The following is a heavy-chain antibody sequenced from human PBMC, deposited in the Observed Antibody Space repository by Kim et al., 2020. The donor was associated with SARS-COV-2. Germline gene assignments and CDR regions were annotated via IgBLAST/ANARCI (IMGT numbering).Heavy chain of an antibody. Sequence: GGSLRLSCAASGFTFSTYGMHWVRQPPGKGLEWVAVIWYDGSNKPYTASVKGRFTISRENSRNTVYLQLDSLIVGDVAVYYCARDRASAGNFGGLDNWGQGTLVTVSS. CDR1: GFTFSTYG. D-gene: IGHD6-13*01. V-gene: IGHV3-33*01. J-gene: IGHJ4*02. CDR3: ARDRASAGNFGGLDN. CDR2: IWYDGSNK.